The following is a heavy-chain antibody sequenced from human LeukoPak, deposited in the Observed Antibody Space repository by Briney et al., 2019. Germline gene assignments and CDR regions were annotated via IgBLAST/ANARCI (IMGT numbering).Heavy chain of an antibody. V-gene: IGHV1-3*01. J-gene: IGHJ4*02. CDR3: ARGYCSSTSCYTFDY. D-gene: IGHD2-2*01. Sequence: KFQGRVTINRDTSARTAYMELSSLRPEDTAVYYCARGYCSSTSCYTFDYWGQGTLVTVSS.